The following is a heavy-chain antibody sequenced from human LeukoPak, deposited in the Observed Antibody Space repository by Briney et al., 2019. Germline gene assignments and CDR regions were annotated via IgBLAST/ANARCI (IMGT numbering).Heavy chain of an antibody. D-gene: IGHD4/OR15-4a*01. CDR3: ARRAGAYSHPYDY. J-gene: IGHJ4*02. CDR2: IYSDNT. Sequence: GGSLRLSCTVSGFAVSSNSMSWVRQAPGKGLEWVSFIYSDNTHYSDSVKGRFTISRDNSKNTLYLQMNSLRAEDTAVYYCARRAGAYSHPYDYWGQGTLVTVSS. V-gene: IGHV3-53*01. CDR1: GFAVSSNS.